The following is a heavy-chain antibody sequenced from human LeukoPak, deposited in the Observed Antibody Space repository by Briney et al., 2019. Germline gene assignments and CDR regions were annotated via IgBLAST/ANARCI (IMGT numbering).Heavy chain of an antibody. V-gene: IGHV3-11*04. CDR3: AELGITMIGGV. CDR2: ISSSGSTI. CDR1: GYTFTDAW. D-gene: IGHD3-10*02. J-gene: IGHJ6*04. Sequence: GGSLRLSCAASGYTFTDAWMSWVRQAPGKGLEWVSYISSSGSTIYYADSVKGRFTISRDNAKNSLYLQMNSLRAEDTAVYYCAELGITMIGGVWGRGTTVTISS.